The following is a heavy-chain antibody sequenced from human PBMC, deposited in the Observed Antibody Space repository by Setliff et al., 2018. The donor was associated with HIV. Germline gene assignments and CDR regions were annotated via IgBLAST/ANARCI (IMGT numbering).Heavy chain of an antibody. J-gene: IGHJ5*02. D-gene: IGHD3-3*01. V-gene: IGHV4-59*11. CDR2: IYYSGST. Sequence: SETLSLTCTVSGGSMNIHYWSWIRQPPVKGLEWIGSIYYSGSTNYNPSLKSRVTISVDTSKNQFSLKLSSVTAADTAVYYCAREEDYNFWSGYDWFDPWGQGTLVTVSS. CDR1: GGSMNIHY. CDR3: AREEDYNFWSGYDWFDP.